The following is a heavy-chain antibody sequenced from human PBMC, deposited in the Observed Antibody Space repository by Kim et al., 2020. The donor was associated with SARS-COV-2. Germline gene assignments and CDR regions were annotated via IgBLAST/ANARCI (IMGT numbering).Heavy chain of an antibody. Sequence: GGSLRLSCAASGFTFSNAWMSWVRQAPGKGLEWVGRIKSKTDGGTTDYAAPVKGRFTISRDDSKNTLYLQMNSLKTEDTAVYYCTTDPEWEPHRRSVDYWGQGTLVTVSS. D-gene: IGHD1-26*01. J-gene: IGHJ4*02. CDR3: TTDPEWEPHRRSVDY. V-gene: IGHV3-15*01. CDR1: GFTFSNAW. CDR2: IKSKTDGGTT.